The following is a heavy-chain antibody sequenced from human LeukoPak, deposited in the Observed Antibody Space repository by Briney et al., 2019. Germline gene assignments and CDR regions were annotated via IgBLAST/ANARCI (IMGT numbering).Heavy chain of an antibody. V-gene: IGHV3-21*04. D-gene: IGHD6-25*01. CDR3: ARKRAAIDP. Sequence: GGSLRLSCAASGFSFNYYNMNWVRQAPGKGLEWLSSISSGGDHIYYADSVKGRFTISRDNAKNSLYLQMNSLRAEDTAVYYCARKRAAIDPWGQGTLVTVSS. J-gene: IGHJ5*02. CDR1: GFSFNYYN. CDR2: ISSGGDHI.